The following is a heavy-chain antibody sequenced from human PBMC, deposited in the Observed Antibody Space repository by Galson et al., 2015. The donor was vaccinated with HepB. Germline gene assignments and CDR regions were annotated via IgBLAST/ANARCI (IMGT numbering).Heavy chain of an antibody. D-gene: IGHD4-17*01. V-gene: IGHV3-7*01. CDR1: GFTFSSYW. CDR2: IKEDGSEK. J-gene: IGHJ6*02. CDR3: HTTTVTTGHYAMDV. Sequence: SLRLSCAASGFTFSSYWMSWVRQAPGKGLEWVANIKEDGSEKYYVDSVKGRFTISRDNAKNTLFLQMNSLRAEDTAVYYCHTTTVTTGHYAMDVWGQGTTVTVSS.